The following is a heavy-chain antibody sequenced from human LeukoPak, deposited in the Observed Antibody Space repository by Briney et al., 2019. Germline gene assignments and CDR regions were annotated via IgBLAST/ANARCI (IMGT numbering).Heavy chain of an antibody. D-gene: IGHD4-17*01. Sequence: SETLSLTCTVSGGSICGSYWSWIRQPPGKGVEWIAYMYNSGSTNYNPSLKSRVTISIDASKNQFSLKLSSLTAADTAIYYCARGIESYGDYGYWGQGILVTVSS. CDR1: GGSICGSY. CDR3: ARGIESYGDYGY. V-gene: IGHV4-59*01. CDR2: MYNSGST. J-gene: IGHJ4*02.